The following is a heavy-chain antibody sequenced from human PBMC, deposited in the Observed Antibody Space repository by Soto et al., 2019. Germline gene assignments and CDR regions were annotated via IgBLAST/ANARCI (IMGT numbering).Heavy chain of an antibody. V-gene: IGHV4-39*02. J-gene: IGHJ4*02. CDR3: AREWNRAIHLWSPISCYLVY. D-gene: IGHD5-18*01. CDR1: GGSISSSSYY. CDR2: VYYSGST. Sequence: QLQLQESGPGLVKPSETLSLTCTVSGGSISSSSYYWGWIRQPHGRGLEWIGSVYYSGSTYYNPSLKIRVTISADTSKSQFSLKRSTVTATDTTVYYSAREWNRAIHLWSPISCYLVYWGQGTLVTVSS.